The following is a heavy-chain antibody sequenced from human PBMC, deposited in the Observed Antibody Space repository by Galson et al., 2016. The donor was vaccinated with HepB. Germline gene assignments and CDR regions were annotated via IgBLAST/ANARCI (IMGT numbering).Heavy chain of an antibody. CDR1: GFIFSSYW. V-gene: IGHV3-7*01. CDR3: AREQIVRMREYGGMDV. Sequence: SLRLSCAASGFIFSSYWMTWVRQAPGKGLEWVANIKQEGGERSYVDSVKGRFTISRDNAKNSLYGQMNSLRVEDTAVYFCAREQIVRMREYGGMDVWGQGTTVTVSS. D-gene: IGHD2-8*01. CDR2: IKQEGGER. J-gene: IGHJ6*01.